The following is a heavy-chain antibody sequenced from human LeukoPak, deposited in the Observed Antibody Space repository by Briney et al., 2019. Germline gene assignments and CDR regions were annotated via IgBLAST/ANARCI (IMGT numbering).Heavy chain of an antibody. CDR1: GGSISSGSYY. Sequence: PSETLSLTCTVSGGSISSGSYYWSWIRQPAGKGLEWIGRIYTSGSTNYNPSLKSRVTISVDTSKNQFSLKLSSVTAADTTVYYCARGLPTGTASDYWGQGTLVTVSS. D-gene: IGHD1-1*01. CDR3: ARGLPTGTASDY. CDR2: IYTSGST. V-gene: IGHV4-61*02. J-gene: IGHJ4*02.